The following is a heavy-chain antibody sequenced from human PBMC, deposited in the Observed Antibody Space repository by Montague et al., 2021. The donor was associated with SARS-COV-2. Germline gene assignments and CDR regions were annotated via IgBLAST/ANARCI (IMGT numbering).Heavy chain of an antibody. J-gene: IGHJ3*02. CDR1: GGSISSYY. CDR3: ARGSDFWSGYYIAVGCFDI. V-gene: IGHV4-59*12. CDR2: INYSGST. D-gene: IGHD3-3*01. Sequence: SETLSLTCTVSGGSISSYYWSWIRQPPGKGLEWIGEINYSGSTNXNPALKSRSTISVDTSKNQFSLKLSSVTAADTAVYYCARGSDFWSGYYIAVGCFDIWGQGTLVTVSS.